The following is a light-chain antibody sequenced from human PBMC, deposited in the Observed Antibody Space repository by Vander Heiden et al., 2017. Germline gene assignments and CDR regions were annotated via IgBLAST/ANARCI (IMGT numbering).Light chain of an antibody. CDR3: AAWDDSLSGHWV. Sequence: ISCSGSSSNIGSNYVYWYQQLPGTAPKLLIYSNNQRPSGVPDRFSGSKSGTSASLAISGLRSEDEAGYYCAAWDDSLSGHWVFGGGTKLTVL. V-gene: IGLV1-47*02. CDR2: SNN. J-gene: IGLJ3*02. CDR1: SSNIGSNY.